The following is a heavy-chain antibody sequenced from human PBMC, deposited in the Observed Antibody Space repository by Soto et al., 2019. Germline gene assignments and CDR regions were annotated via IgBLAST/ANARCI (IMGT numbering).Heavy chain of an antibody. CDR1: GYTFTSYG. J-gene: IGHJ4*02. V-gene: IGHV1-18*04. Sequence: ASVKVSCKASGYTFTSYGISWVRQAPGQGLEWMGWISTYNGTANYAQKLQGRVTMTTDTSTSTAYMELRSLRSDDTAVYYCAVDTAMVYYFDYWGQGTLVTVSS. CDR2: ISTYNGTA. CDR3: AVDTAMVYYFDY. D-gene: IGHD5-18*01.